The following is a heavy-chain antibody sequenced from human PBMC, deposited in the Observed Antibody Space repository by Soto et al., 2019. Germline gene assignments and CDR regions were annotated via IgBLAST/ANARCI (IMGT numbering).Heavy chain of an antibody. Sequence: GGSLRLSCAASGFTFSSYAMHWVRQAPGTGLEWVAVISYEGSNKYYADSVKGRFTISRDNSKNTLYLQMNSLRTGDTAVYYCARVLGGMATVPFDYWGQGALVTVSS. CDR1: GFTFSSYA. D-gene: IGHD4-4*01. CDR2: ISYEGSNK. CDR3: ARVLGGMATVPFDY. V-gene: IGHV3-30-3*01. J-gene: IGHJ4*02.